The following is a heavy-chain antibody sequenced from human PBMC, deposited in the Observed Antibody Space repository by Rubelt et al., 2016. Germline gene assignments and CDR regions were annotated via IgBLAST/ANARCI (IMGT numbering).Heavy chain of an antibody. CDR3: ARGLAAGGDMDV. Sequence: QVQLQESGPGLVKPSETLSLTCTVSGGSISSYYWGWIRQPPGKGLEWIGYIYYTGATNYNPSLKSRVTISVDTSKNPGSLKVSAGTAADTAVEYCARGLAAGGDMDVGGKGTTVTVSS. CDR1: GGSISSYY. CDR2: IYYTGAT. V-gene: IGHV4-59*01. D-gene: IGHD3-10*01. J-gene: IGHJ6*03.